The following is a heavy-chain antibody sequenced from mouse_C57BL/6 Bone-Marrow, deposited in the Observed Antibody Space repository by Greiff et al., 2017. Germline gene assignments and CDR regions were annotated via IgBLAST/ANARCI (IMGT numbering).Heavy chain of an antibody. CDR3: KITTGAY. CDR1: GFNIKDDY. V-gene: IGHV14-4*01. D-gene: IGHD1-1*01. J-gene: IGHJ3*01. Sequence: EVQLQESGAELVRPGASVKLSCTASGFNIKDDYMHWVKQRPEQGLEWIGWIDPENGDTEYASKFQGKATITADTSSNTAYLQLSSLTSEDTAVYYCKITTGAYWGQGTLVTVSA. CDR2: IDPENGDT.